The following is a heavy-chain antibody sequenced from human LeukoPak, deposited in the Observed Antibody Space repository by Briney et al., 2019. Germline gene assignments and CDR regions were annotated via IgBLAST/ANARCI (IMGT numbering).Heavy chain of an antibody. CDR1: GGSTNNYY. J-gene: IGHJ4*02. V-gene: IGHV4-4*07. Sequence: PSETLSLTCTVSGGSTNNYYWSWIRQPAGKGLEWIGRIYPSGSTNDNPALKSRVTMSVDTSKNQFSLKLTSVSAADTAVYYCAREEITAAGRSLDYWGQGTLVTVSS. CDR3: AREEITAAGRSLDY. CDR2: IYPSGST. D-gene: IGHD6-13*01.